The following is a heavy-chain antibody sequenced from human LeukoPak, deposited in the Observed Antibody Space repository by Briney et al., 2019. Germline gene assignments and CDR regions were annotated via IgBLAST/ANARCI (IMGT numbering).Heavy chain of an antibody. CDR3: AKMEEEGDIVLMVYAIGFDY. V-gene: IGHV3-23*01. CDR2: ISGSGGST. Sequence: GRSLRLSCAASGFTFSSYAMSWVRQAPGKGLEWVSAISGSGGSTYYADSVKGRFTISRDNSKNTLYLQMNSLRAEDTAVYYCAKMEEEGDIVLMVYAIGFDYWGQGTLVTVSS. CDR1: GFTFSSYA. D-gene: IGHD2-8*01. J-gene: IGHJ4*02.